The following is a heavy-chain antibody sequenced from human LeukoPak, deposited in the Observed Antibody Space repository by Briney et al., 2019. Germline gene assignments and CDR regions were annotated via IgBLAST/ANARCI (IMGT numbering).Heavy chain of an antibody. Sequence: ASVKVSCKVSGYTLTELSMHWVRQAPGKGLEWMGGFDPEDGETIYAQKFQGRVTMTEDTSTDTAYMELSSLRSEDTAVYYCATALLIFGVVHDAFDIWGQGTMVTVSS. V-gene: IGHV1-24*01. J-gene: IGHJ3*02. CDR1: GYTLTELS. CDR3: ATALLIFGVVHDAFDI. CDR2: FDPEDGET. D-gene: IGHD3-3*01.